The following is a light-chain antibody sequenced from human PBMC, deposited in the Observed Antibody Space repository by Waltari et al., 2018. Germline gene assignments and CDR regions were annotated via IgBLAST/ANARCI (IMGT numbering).Light chain of an antibody. V-gene: IGKV4-1*01. Sequence: DIVMTQSPDSLAVSLGERATINCKSSQSVLFSSNNQNYLAWYQRKPRQPPMLCIYWAATRESGVPDRFSGSGSGTEFTLTISSMQAEDVAVYYCQQFYSTPRTFGQGTKVEIK. CDR3: QQFYSTPRT. CDR1: QSVLFSSNNQNY. CDR2: WAA. J-gene: IGKJ1*01.